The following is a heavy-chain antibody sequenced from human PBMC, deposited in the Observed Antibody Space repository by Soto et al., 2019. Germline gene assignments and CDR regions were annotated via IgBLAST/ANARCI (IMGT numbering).Heavy chain of an antibody. D-gene: IGHD3-22*01. V-gene: IGHV1-46*01. Sequence: ASLRVSFKASGFIFSDYFIHWFLQSPVQGLEGMGIINPSVDSRNYAQNLQGRVTITRDTSTRTVYMDLSSLRYEDTAVYYCARDNSQNYGNQDDSSWLQPRGQGTLVTVXS. CDR2: INPSVDSR. CDR3: ARDNSQNYGNQDDSSWLQP. CDR1: GFIFSDYF. J-gene: IGHJ4*02.